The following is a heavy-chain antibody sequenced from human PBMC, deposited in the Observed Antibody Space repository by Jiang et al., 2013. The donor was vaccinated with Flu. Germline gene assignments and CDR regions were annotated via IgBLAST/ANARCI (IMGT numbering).Heavy chain of an antibody. CDR2: IYWNDDK. CDR1: GFSLSTSGVG. D-gene: IGHD2-2*03. Sequence: KPTQTLTLTCTFSGFSLSTSGVGVGWIRQPPGKALEWLALIYWNDDKRYSPSLKTRLTISKDTSKNQVVLTMTNMDPVDTATYYCARIRRMDIVVVPAATAYYYGMDVWGKGTTVTVSS. V-gene: IGHV2-5*01. CDR3: ARIRRMDIVVVPAATAYYYGMDV. J-gene: IGHJ6*04.